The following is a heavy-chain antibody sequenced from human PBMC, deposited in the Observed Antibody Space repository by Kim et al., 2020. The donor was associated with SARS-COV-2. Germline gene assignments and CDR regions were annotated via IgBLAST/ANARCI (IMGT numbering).Heavy chain of an antibody. V-gene: IGHV1-24*01. CDR3: ATGRMVRGDFDY. J-gene: IGHJ4*02. CDR2: FDPEDGET. D-gene: IGHD3-10*01. CDR1: GYTLTELS. Sequence: ASVKVSCKVSGYTLTELSMHWVRQAPGKGLEWMGGFDPEDGETIYAQKFQGRVTMTEDTSTDTAYMELSSLRSEDTAVYYCATGRMVRGDFDYWGQGTLVTVSS.